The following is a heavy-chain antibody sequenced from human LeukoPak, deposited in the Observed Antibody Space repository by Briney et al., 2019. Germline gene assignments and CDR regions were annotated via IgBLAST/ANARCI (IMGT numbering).Heavy chain of an antibody. CDR2: IYSGGST. V-gene: IGHV3-53*01. CDR3: ARYGFWSGYYIDY. D-gene: IGHD3-3*01. CDR1: GFTVSSNY. Sequence: PGGSLRLSCAASGFTVSSNYMSWVRQAPGKGLEWVSVIYSGGSTYYADSVKGRFTISRDNAKNSLYLQMNSLRAEDTAVYYCARYGFWSGYYIDYWGQGTLVTVSS. J-gene: IGHJ4*02.